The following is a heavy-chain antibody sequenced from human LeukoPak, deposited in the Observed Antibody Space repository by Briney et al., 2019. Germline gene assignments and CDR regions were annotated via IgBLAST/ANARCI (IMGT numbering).Heavy chain of an antibody. D-gene: IGHD6-25*01. Sequence: GGSLRLSCAVSGFTVSRNYMTWVRQAPGKGPEWLSVLYPAGDTYYLDSVKGRFTISRDNSKNTLYLQMNSLRAEDTAVYYCAKDRRLAAFDYGGQGTLVTVSS. V-gene: IGHV3-53*01. CDR3: AKDRRLAAFDY. CDR1: GFTVSRNY. CDR2: LYPAGDT. J-gene: IGHJ4*02.